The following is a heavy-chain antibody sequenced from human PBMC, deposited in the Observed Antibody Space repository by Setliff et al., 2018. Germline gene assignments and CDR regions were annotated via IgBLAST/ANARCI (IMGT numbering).Heavy chain of an antibody. V-gene: IGHV3-23*02. D-gene: IGHD3-10*01. CDR2: ISGSSSSI. Sequence: GGSLRLSCAASGFTFSSHAMTWVRQASGKGLEWFSAISGSSSSIHYGDSVKGRCTISRDNSKNTLYLQMNGLRVEDTAVYYCARDHWGGSGRYPSYYYFMDVWGKGTTVTVSS. J-gene: IGHJ6*03. CDR3: ARDHWGGSGRYPSYYYFMDV. CDR1: GFTFSSHA.